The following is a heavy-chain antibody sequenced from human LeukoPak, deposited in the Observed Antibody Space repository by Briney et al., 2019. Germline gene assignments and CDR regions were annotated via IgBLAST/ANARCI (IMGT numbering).Heavy chain of an antibody. Sequence: VASVKLSCKASGYTFTSYGISWVRQVPGQGHEWMGWISPYNGHTKYADKLQGRITMTTDTSTSTDYMELRSLRSDDSAVYSCARDRNNYGSGSYPSDYWGQGTLVTVSS. V-gene: IGHV1-18*01. CDR1: GYTFTSYG. CDR2: ISPYNGHT. D-gene: IGHD3-10*01. J-gene: IGHJ4*02. CDR3: ARDRNNYGSGSYPSDY.